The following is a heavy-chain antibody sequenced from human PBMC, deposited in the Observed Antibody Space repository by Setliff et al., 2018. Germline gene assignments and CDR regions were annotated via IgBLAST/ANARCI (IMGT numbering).Heavy chain of an antibody. CDR2: ISYGGNT. Sequence: NPSETLSLTCTVSDVSISANHYWGWIRQPPGKGLEWIGSISYGGNTYYNPSLNSRVTISADTSKNQFSVRLNSVTAADTAVYYCARHWDFCGGNCAHNSIDYWGRGALVTVSS. V-gene: IGHV4-39*01. CDR3: ARHWDFCGGNCAHNSIDY. D-gene: IGHD2-21*02. CDR1: DVSISANHY. J-gene: IGHJ4*02.